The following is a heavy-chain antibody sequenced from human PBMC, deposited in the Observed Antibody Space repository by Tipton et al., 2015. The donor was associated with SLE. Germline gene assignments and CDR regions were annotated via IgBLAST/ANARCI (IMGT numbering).Heavy chain of an antibody. CDR2: IYSSGTT. J-gene: IGHJ6*02. V-gene: IGHV4-4*07. CDR1: GDSISNYY. Sequence: LRLSCTVSGDSISNYYWSWVRQPAGMGLEWMGRIYSSGTTNYNPSLKGRVTMSVDTSKNQFSLKLTSVTAADTAVYYCAREGSTSPQYYYYYMDVWGQGYTVTVSS. CDR3: AREGSTSPQYYYYYMDV.